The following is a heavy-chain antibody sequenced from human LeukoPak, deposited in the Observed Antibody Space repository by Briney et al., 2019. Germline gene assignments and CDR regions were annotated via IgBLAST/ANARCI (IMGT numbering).Heavy chain of an antibody. CDR2: VNGPGDWT. J-gene: IGHJ3*01. D-gene: IGHD6-25*01. Sequence: GGSLRLSCAASGFTFSSHWMHWVRQAPGEGLVWVSRVNGPGDWTHYADSVRGRFIISRDNAENTISLQMNKLRAEDTAVYFCAREVFEGQRQSDAFDVWGQGTMVTVSS. CDR1: GFTFSSHW. V-gene: IGHV3-74*01. CDR3: AREVFEGQRQSDAFDV.